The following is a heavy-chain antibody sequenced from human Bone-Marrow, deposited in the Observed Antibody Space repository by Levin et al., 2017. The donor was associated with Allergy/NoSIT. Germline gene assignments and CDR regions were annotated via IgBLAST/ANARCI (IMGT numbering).Heavy chain of an antibody. CDR1: GFTFSASP. J-gene: IGHJ5*02. CDR3: ARAGVDP. V-gene: IGHV3-30*09. Sequence: GGSLRLSCVGFGFTFSASPMHWVRQAPGKRLEWVALISFDGSKEYYADSVKGRFAPSRDNSNNVVYLQMNSLRPDDTAVYYCARAGVDPWGQGTLVTVSS. CDR2: ISFDGSKE.